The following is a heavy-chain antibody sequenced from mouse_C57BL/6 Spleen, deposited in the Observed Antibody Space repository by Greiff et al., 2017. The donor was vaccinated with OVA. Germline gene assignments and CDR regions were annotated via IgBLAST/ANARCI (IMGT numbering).Heavy chain of an antibody. V-gene: IGHV1-22*01. CDR3: ARGFYYDYDRAY. D-gene: IGHD2-4*01. CDR1: GYTFTDYN. CDR2: INPNNGGT. Sequence: VHVKQSGPELVKPGASVKMSCKASGYTFTDYNMHWVKQSPGKSLEWIGYINPNNGGTSYNQKFKGKATLTVNKSSSTAYMELRSLTSEDSAVYYCARGFYYDYDRAYWGQGTLVTVSA. J-gene: IGHJ3*01.